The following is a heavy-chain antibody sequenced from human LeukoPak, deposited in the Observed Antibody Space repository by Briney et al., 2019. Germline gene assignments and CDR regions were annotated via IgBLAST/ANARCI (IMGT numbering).Heavy chain of an antibody. D-gene: IGHD3-22*01. V-gene: IGHV1-18*01. CDR2: ISAYNGNT. CDR1: GYTFTSYG. J-gene: IGHJ4*02. CDR3: ARDNYDSSGYSPFDY. Sequence: GASVTVSCKASGYTFTSYGIGWVRQAPGQGLEWMGWISAYNGNTNYAQKLQGRVTMTTDTSTSTAYMELRSLRSDDTAVYYCARDNYDSSGYSPFDYWGQGTLVTVSS.